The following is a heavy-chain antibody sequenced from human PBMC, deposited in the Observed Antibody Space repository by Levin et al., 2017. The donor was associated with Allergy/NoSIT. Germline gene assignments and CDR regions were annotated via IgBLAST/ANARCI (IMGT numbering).Heavy chain of an antibody. CDR3: ARTKAGPRIAVAGTILGY. J-gene: IGHJ4*02. Sequence: ASVKVSCKASGYTFTGYYMHWVRQAPGQGLEWMGWINPNSGGTNYAQKFQGRVTMTRDTSISTAYMELSRLRSDDTAVYYCARTKAGPRIAVAGTILGYWGQGTLVTVSS. D-gene: IGHD6-19*01. CDR2: INPNSGGT. CDR1: GYTFTGYY. V-gene: IGHV1-2*02.